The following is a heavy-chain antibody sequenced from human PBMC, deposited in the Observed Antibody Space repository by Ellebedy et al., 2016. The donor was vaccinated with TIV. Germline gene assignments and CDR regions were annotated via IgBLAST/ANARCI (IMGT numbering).Heavy chain of an antibody. CDR3: ATDPVYGGNAVLNH. D-gene: IGHD4-23*01. Sequence: ASVKVSXKASGYTFTNYGVTWVRQAPGQGLEWMGWISADNGDTRHAQKLQGRFTMTADTSTSTAYMELRSLTSDDTAVYYCATDPVYGGNAVLNHWGQGTLVSVSS. J-gene: IGHJ4*02. CDR2: ISADNGDT. CDR1: GYTFTNYG. V-gene: IGHV1-18*01.